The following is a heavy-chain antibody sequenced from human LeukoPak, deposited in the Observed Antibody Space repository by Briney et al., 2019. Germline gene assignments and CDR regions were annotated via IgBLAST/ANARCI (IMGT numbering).Heavy chain of an antibody. CDR2: ISGSGGST. Sequence: GGSLRLSCAASGFTFSSYAMSWVRQAPGKGLEWVSAISGSGGSTYYADSVKGRFTISRDNSKNTLYLQMNSLRAEDTAVYYCARDGERAAARNYYYYGMDVWGQGTTVTVSS. V-gene: IGHV3-23*01. CDR3: ARDGERAAARNYYYYGMDV. D-gene: IGHD6-13*01. J-gene: IGHJ6*02. CDR1: GFTFSSYA.